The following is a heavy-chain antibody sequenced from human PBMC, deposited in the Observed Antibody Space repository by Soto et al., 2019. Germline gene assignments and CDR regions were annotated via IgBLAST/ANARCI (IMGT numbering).Heavy chain of an antibody. CDR2: INHSGST. Sequence: ETLSLTCAVYGGSFSGYYWSWIRQPPGKGLEWIGEINHSGSTNYNPSLKSRVTISVDTSKNQFSLKLSSVTAADTAVYYCARGRVLRFLEWLVYYYYGMDVWDQGTTVTVSS. CDR1: GGSFSGYY. D-gene: IGHD3-3*01. J-gene: IGHJ6*02. CDR3: ARGRVLRFLEWLVYYYYGMDV. V-gene: IGHV4-34*01.